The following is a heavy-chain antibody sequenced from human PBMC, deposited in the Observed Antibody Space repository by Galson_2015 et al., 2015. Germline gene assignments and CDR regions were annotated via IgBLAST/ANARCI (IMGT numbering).Heavy chain of an antibody. V-gene: IGHV3-23*01. CDR1: GFTFSNSA. CDR3: ARVRGTSWNKGDWLDP. CDR2: IGGTGAKT. D-gene: IGHD1/OR15-1a*01. Sequence: SLRLSCAASGFTFSNSAMTWVRQAPGKGLEWVAAIGGTGAKTYYSESAKGRFTFSRDNSKNTLFLQMNSLTADDTALYYCARVRGTSWNKGDWLDPWGQGTLVAVSS. J-gene: IGHJ5*02.